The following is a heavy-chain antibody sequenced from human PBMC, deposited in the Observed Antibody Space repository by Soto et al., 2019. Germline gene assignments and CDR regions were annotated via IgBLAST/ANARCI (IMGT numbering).Heavy chain of an antibody. CDR1: RGSISSYD. V-gene: IGHV4-59*01. J-gene: IGHJ5*02. D-gene: IGHD5-18*01. CDR2: IYNSGST. Sequence: SETLSLTCIVSRGSISSYDWSWIRQPPGKGLEWIGNIYNSGSTHYNPSLKSRVTISADMSKNQFSLKLSSVTAADTAVYYCVRAHTAPPGHRVDFFDPWGQGTLVTVSS. CDR3: VRAHTAPPGHRVDFFDP.